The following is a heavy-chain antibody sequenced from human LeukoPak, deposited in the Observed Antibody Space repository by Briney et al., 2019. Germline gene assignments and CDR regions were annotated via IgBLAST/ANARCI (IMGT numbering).Heavy chain of an antibody. CDR3: ARRRSSSWYTSYDNWFDP. Sequence: PSETLSLTCAVYGGSFSGYYWSWIRQPPGKGLEWVGEINHSGSTNYNPSLKSRVTISVDTSKNQFSLKLSSVTAADTAVYYCARRRSSSWYTSYDNWFDPWGQGTLVTVSS. CDR2: INHSGST. V-gene: IGHV4-34*01. J-gene: IGHJ5*02. CDR1: GGSFSGYY. D-gene: IGHD6-13*01.